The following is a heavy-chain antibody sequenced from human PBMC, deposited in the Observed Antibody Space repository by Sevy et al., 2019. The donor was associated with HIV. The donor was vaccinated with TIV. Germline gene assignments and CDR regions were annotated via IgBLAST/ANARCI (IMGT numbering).Heavy chain of an antibody. J-gene: IGHJ4*02. CDR3: AGGRQLVLDY. CDR2: IYYSGST. Sequence: SETLSLTCTVSGGSISSYYWSWIRQPPGKGLEWIGYIYYSGSTNYNPSLKSRVTISVDTSKSQFSLKLGSVTAADTAVYYCAGGRQLVLDYWGQGTLVTVSS. V-gene: IGHV4-59*01. D-gene: IGHD6-13*01. CDR1: GGSISSYY.